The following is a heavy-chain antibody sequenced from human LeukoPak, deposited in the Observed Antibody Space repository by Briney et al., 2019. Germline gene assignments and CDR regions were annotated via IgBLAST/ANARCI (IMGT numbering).Heavy chain of an antibody. V-gene: IGHV4-39*01. D-gene: IGHD3-16*01. J-gene: IGHJ5*02. Sequence: SETLSLTCTVSGGSVSSSTYYWGWIRQPPGKGLEWIGSISYSGTNYNNPSLKSRVSISIDTSKNQFSVKLTSVSAADTAMYYCASLGALRSWGQGTLVTVSS. CDR2: ISYSGTN. CDR3: ASLGALRS. CDR1: GGSVSSSTYY.